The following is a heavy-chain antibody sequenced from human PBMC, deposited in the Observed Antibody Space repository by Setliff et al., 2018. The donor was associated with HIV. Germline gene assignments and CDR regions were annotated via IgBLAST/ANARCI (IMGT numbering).Heavy chain of an antibody. CDR3: ASGRGPLGTAMVGGPLFDY. J-gene: IGHJ4*02. V-gene: IGHV1-2*06. D-gene: IGHD5-18*01. CDR2: INPNSGGT. CDR1: GYTFTGYY. Sequence: ASVMVSCKASGYTFTGYYMHWVRQAPGQGLEWMGRINPNSGGTNYAQKFQGRVTMTRDTSISTAHMELSRLRSDDTAVYYCASGRGPLGTAMVGGPLFDYWGQGTLVTVSS.